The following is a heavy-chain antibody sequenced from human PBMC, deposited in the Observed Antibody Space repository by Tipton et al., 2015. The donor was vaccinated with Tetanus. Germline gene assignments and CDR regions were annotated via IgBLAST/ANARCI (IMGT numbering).Heavy chain of an antibody. CDR1: GGSISSYY. J-gene: IGHJ6*02. CDR2: IYTSGST. CDR3: ARHNGLNYYYGMDV. V-gene: IGHV4-4*07. D-gene: IGHD1-14*01. Sequence: TLSLTCTVSGGSISSYYWSWIRQPAGKGLEWIGRIYTSGSTNYNPSLKSRVTISVDTTKNQFSLKLSSVTAADTAVYYCARHNGLNYYYGMDVWGQGTTVTVSS.